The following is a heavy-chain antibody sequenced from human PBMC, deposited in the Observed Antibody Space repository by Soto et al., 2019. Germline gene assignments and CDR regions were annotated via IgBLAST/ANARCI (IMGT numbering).Heavy chain of an antibody. Sequence: GGSLRLSCAASGFTFSSYWMSWVRQAPGKGLEWVANIKQDGSEKYYVDSVKGRFTISRDNAKNSLYLQMNSLRAEDTAVYYRASAYYDSRGTGDFYYYGMDVWGQGTTVTVSS. D-gene: IGHD3-22*01. CDR2: IKQDGSEK. CDR3: ASAYYDSRGTGDFYYYGMDV. CDR1: GFTFSSYW. J-gene: IGHJ6*02. V-gene: IGHV3-7*01.